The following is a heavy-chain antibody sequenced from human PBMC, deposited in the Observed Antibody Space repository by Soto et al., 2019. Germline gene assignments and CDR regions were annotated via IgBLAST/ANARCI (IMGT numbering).Heavy chain of an antibody. CDR3: ATLGYYDILTGYWVTPGKYYFDY. V-gene: IGHV1-24*01. CDR1: GYTLTEVS. D-gene: IGHD3-9*01. J-gene: IGHJ4*02. CDR2: FDPEDGET. Sequence: ASVKVSCKVSGYTLTEVSMHWVRQAPGKGLEWMGGFDPEDGETIYAQKFQGRVTMTEDTSTDTAYMELSSLRSEDTAVYYCATLGYYDILTGYWVTPGKYYFDYWGQGTLVTASS.